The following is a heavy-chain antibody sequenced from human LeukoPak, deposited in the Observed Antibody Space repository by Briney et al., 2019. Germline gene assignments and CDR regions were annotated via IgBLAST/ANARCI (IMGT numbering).Heavy chain of an antibody. CDR1: GFTFSSYA. CDR3: AKVWRRELLWGPFDY. Sequence: GGSLRLSCAASGFTFSSYAMHWVRQAPGKGLEWVAVISYDGSNKYYADSVKGRFTISRDNSKNTLYLQMNSLRAEDTAVYYCAKVWRRELLWGPFDYWGQGTLVTVSS. CDR2: ISYDGSNK. J-gene: IGHJ4*02. D-gene: IGHD1-26*01. V-gene: IGHV3-30-3*01.